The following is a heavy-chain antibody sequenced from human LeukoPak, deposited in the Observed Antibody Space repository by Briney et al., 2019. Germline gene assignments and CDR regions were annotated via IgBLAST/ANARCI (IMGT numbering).Heavy chain of an antibody. J-gene: IGHJ4*02. CDR2: ISAYNGNT. CDR3: ARVTIQLWYNDY. Sequence: ASVKVSCKASGYTFTSYGISWVRQAPGQGLEWMGWISAYNGNTNYAQKLQGRVTMTTDTSTSTAYMELRSLGSDDTAVYYCARVTIQLWYNDYWGQGTLVTVSS. CDR1: GYTFTSYG. V-gene: IGHV1-18*01. D-gene: IGHD5-18*01.